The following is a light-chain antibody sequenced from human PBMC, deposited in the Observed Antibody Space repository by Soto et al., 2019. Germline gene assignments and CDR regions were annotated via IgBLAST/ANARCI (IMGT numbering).Light chain of an antibody. J-gene: IGKJ5*01. V-gene: IGKV3-15*01. Sequence: EIVMTQSPATLSVSPGERATLSCRASQSVSSNLAWYQQKPGQAPRLLIYGASTRATGIPARFSGSGSGTEFTLTISSLQSEDFAVYYCQQYNQWPLTFGQGTRLEIK. CDR3: QQYNQWPLT. CDR2: GAS. CDR1: QSVSSN.